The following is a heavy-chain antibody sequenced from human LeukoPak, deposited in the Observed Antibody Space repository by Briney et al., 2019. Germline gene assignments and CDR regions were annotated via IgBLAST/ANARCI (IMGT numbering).Heavy chain of an antibody. D-gene: IGHD6-13*01. CDR3: ARRLAGTEDY. J-gene: IGHJ4*02. V-gene: IGHV4-39*01. CDR1: GGSISSSSYH. Sequence: SETLSLTCTVSGGSISSSSYHWGWIRQPPGRGLEWIGSFYYSGSTYYNPSLRSRVTISVDTSKNQFSLRLSPVTATDTAVYYCARRLAGTEDYWGQGTLVTVSS. CDR2: FYYSGST.